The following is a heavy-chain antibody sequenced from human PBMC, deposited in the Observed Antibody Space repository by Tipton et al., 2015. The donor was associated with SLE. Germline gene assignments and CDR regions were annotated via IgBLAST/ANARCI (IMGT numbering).Heavy chain of an antibody. CDR3: ASRGIMVRGVDV. CDR2: MHYSGTT. D-gene: IGHD3-10*01. V-gene: IGHV4-39*01. J-gene: IGHJ6*02. CDR1: GDSISSSSHL. Sequence: TLSLTCSVSGDSISSSSHLWGWIRQPPGKGLEWIGNMHYSGTTDYNPSLTSRVTISVDTSKNKFSLQLVFVTAADTAVYYCASRGIMVRGVDVWGQGTTVTVSS.